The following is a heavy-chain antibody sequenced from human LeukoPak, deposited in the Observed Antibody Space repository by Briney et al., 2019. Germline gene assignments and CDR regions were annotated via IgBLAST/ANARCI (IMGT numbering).Heavy chain of an antibody. J-gene: IGHJ4*02. V-gene: IGHV3-64*01. CDR2: ISSNGGST. Sequence: PGGSLRLSCAASGFTFSSYAMHWVPHAPGKGLEYVSAISSNGGSTYYATSVKGRFIISRDNSKNTLYLQMGSLRAEDMVVYYCARDDSSGYQADYWGQGTLVTVSS. CDR1: GFTFSSYA. D-gene: IGHD3-22*01. CDR3: ARDDSSGYQADY.